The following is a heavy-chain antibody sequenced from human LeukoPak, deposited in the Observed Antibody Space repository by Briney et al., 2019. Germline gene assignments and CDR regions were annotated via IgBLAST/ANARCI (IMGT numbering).Heavy chain of an antibody. CDR3: TLYSYYYGMDV. V-gene: IGHV4-39*01. D-gene: IGHD2-15*01. CDR1: GGSISSTSYY. CDR2: IYYSGST. Sequence: ETLSLTCTVSGGSISSTSYYWGWIRQPPGKGLEWIGSIYYSGSTYYNPSLKSRVTISVDTSKNQFSLKLSSVTAADAAVYYCTLYSYYYGMDVWGQGTTVTVSS. J-gene: IGHJ6*02.